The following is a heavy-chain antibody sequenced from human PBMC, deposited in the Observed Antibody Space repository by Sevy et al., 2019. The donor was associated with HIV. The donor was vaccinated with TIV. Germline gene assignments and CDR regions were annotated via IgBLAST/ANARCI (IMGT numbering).Heavy chain of an antibody. J-gene: IGHJ4*02. D-gene: IGHD3-16*01. Sequence: GGSLRLSCAASGFTFSADWMNWVRQAPGKGLEWVANIKSDGSDKHYVDSVEGRFTISRDNAKNSLYRQMNSLRVEDTAVYYCAQEVFGRFDSWGQGTLVTVSS. V-gene: IGHV3-7*01. CDR3: AQEVFGRFDS. CDR2: IKSDGSDK. CDR1: GFTFSADW.